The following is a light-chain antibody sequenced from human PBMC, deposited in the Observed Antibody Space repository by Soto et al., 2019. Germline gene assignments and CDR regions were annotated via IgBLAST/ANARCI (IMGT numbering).Light chain of an antibody. V-gene: IGKV3D-15*01. CDR2: DIS. Sequence: EIVMTHSPATLSVSPGERATLSCRASQSVSSNLAWYQQKPGQAPSLLIYDISARATGIPTRFSGSGSGTEFTLTISRLQSEDFAVDYCQQYNDCPLTFGGGTNVEIK. CDR3: QQYNDCPLT. CDR1: QSVSSN. J-gene: IGKJ4*01.